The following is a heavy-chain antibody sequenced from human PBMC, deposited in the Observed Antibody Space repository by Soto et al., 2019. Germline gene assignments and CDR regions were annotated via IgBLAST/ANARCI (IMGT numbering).Heavy chain of an antibody. J-gene: IGHJ3*02. CDR1: GGSISSGDYY. CDR3: ARYSSGRAFDI. V-gene: IGHV4-30-4*01. CDR2: TYYSGST. Sequence: QVQLQESGPGLVKPSQTLSLTCTVSGGSISSGDYYWSWIRQPPGKGLEWIGYTYYSGSTYYNPSLTXRXTXSXXTSKNPSSLKLSSVTAADTAVYYCARYSSGRAFDIWGQGTMVTISS. D-gene: IGHD6-19*01.